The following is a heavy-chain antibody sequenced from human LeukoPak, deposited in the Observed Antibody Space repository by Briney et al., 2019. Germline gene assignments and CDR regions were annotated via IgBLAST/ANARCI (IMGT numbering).Heavy chain of an antibody. CDR1: GFDFSSHW. CDR3: ARDEVGAPPIDY. CDR2: IRGDGSLL. J-gene: IGHJ4*02. D-gene: IGHD1-26*01. Sequence: GGSLRLSCEASGFDFSSHWMHWVRQAPGKGLVWISNIRGDGSLLGYADSVKGRFTVSRDNAKNTLFLHMTSLRAEDTAVYYCARDEVGAPPIDYWGQGALVTVSS. V-gene: IGHV3-74*01.